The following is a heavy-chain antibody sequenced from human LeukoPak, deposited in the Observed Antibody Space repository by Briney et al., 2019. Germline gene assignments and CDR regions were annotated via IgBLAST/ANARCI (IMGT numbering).Heavy chain of an antibody. Sequence: SETLSLTCAVYGGSFSGYYWSWIRQPPGKGPEWIGEINHSGSTNYNPSLKSRVTISVDTSKNQFSLKLSSVTAADTAVYYCARYCSSTSCVDYWGQGTLVTVSS. CDR2: INHSGST. CDR3: ARYCSSTSCVDY. V-gene: IGHV4-34*01. D-gene: IGHD2-2*01. CDR1: GGSFSGYY. J-gene: IGHJ4*02.